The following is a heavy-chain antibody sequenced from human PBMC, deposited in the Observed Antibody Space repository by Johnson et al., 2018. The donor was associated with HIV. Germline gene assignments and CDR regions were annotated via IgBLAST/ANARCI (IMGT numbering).Heavy chain of an antibody. Sequence: MQLVESGGGLVKPGGSLRVSCAASGFTFRSYWMSWVRQAPGKGLEWVGRIRSKAYGGTTEYAASVKGRFTIPRDDSKNSLYLQMNSLKTEDTAVYYCARGGYYDILTGYYALAAFDIWGQGTMVTVSS. CDR2: IRSKAYGGTT. J-gene: IGHJ3*02. D-gene: IGHD3-9*01. V-gene: IGHV3-72*01. CDR1: GFTFRSYW. CDR3: ARGGYYDILTGYYALAAFDI.